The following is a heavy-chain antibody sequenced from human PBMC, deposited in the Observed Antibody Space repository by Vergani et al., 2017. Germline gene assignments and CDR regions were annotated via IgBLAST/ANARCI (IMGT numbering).Heavy chain of an antibody. CDR1: GYSFTSYW. CDR3: AGYYDSSGYYYGVQGRAFDI. CDR2: IYPGDSDT. J-gene: IGHJ3*02. D-gene: IGHD3-22*01. V-gene: IGHV5-51*03. Sequence: EVQLVQSGAEVKKPGESLTISCKGSGYSFTSYWIGWVRQMPGKGLEWMGIIYPGDSDTRYSPSFQGQVTISADKSISTAYLQWSSLKASDTAMYYCAGYYDSSGYYYGVQGRAFDIWGQGTMVTVSS.